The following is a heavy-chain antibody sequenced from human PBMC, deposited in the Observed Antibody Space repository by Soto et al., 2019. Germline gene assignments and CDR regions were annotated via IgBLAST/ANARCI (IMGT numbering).Heavy chain of an antibody. J-gene: IGHJ6*04. D-gene: IGHD2-21*02. V-gene: IGHV4-31*02. CDR3: ARALVTDHNRRDYHYYLAMDV. CDR2: DYHTVTT. CDR1: GGPVSGDDLY. Sequence: SETLSLTCVVSGGPVSGDDLYCSWISHLPGKGLAWIANDYHTVTTYYNPSLKSRVPMSVXXSQNQXSLIVASVTXADTAVYYCARALVTDHNRRDYHYYLAMDVWGEGTSDAVSS.